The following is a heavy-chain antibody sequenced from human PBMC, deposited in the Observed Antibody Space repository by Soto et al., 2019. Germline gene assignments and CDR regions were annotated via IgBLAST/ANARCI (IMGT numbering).Heavy chain of an antibody. D-gene: IGHD1-7*01. J-gene: IGHJ4*02. CDR1: GDSMNTNNW. V-gene: IGHV4-4*02. CDR3: ASRDPGTSVDY. Sequence: SETLSLTCAVFGDSMNTNNWWSWVRQTPGKGLEWIGEIHHNGDTTYSPSLKSRVTMSLDKSKYQFSLRLTSVTAADTAVYYCASRDPGTSVDYWGQGTLVTVSS. CDR2: IHHNGDT.